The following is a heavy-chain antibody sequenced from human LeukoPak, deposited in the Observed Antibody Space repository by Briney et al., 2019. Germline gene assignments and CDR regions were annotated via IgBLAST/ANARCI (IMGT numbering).Heavy chain of an antibody. CDR3: ARVGNYDFWSGYEYNWFDP. Sequence: PSETLSLTCTVSGGSISSYYWSWIRQPPGKGLEWIGYIYYSGSTNYNPSLKSRVTISVDTSKNQFSLKLSSVTAADTAVYYCARVGNYDFWSGYEYNWFDPWGQGTLVAVSS. D-gene: IGHD3-3*01. V-gene: IGHV4-59*01. CDR1: GGSISSYY. CDR2: IYYSGST. J-gene: IGHJ5*02.